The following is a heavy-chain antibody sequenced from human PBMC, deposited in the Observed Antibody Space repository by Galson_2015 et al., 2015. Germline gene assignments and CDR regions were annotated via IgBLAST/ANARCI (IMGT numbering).Heavy chain of an antibody. D-gene: IGHD6-13*01. CDR3: ARDLGYSSSWDSNYFDY. J-gene: IGHJ4*02. V-gene: IGHV1-18*01. CDR2: ISAYNGNT. CDR1: GYTFTSYG. Sequence: SVKVSCKASGYTFTSYGISWVRQAPGQGLEWMGWISAYNGNTNYAQKLQGRVTMTTDTSTSTAYMELRSLRSDDTAVYYCARDLGYSSSWDSNYFDYWGQGTLVTVSS.